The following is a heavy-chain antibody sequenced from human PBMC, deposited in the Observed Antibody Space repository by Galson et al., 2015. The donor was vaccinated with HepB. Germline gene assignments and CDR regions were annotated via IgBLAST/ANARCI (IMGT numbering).Heavy chain of an antibody. CDR3: ARSYSSGYFVGFYFDY. Sequence: SLRLSCATSGFIFSSYDFNWVRQAPGKGLEWVSAIGASGNKFFTHAVAGRFDISRDNAKNSLYLHMNDLTAGDTAVYYCARSYSSGYFVGFYFDYWGQGTQVTVSS. CDR1: GFIFSSYD. D-gene: IGHD6-19*01. J-gene: IGHJ4*02. V-gene: IGHV3-13*01. CDR2: IGASGNK.